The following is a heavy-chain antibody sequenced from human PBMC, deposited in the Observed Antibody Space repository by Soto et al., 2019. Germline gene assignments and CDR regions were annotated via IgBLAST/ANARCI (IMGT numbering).Heavy chain of an antibody. Sequence: GGSLRLSCAASGFTFSSYDMNWVRQAPGKGLEWVSSISIISDQTYHADSVKGRFTISRDNAKKSLYLQMNSLRPEDTAVYYCARGSCSGGSCYSNHYYYGMDVWGQGTTVTVSS. D-gene: IGHD2-15*01. CDR1: GFTFSSYD. CDR3: ARGSCSGGSCYSNHYYYGMDV. CDR2: ISIISDQT. V-gene: IGHV3-21*01. J-gene: IGHJ6*02.